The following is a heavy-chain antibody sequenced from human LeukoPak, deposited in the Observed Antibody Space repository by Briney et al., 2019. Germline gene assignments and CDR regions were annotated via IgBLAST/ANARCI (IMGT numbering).Heavy chain of an antibody. CDR1: GYTFTGYY. CDR2: INPNSGGT. D-gene: IGHD3-10*01. V-gene: IGHV1-2*02. Sequence: GASVKVSCKASGYTFTGYYMHWVRQAPGQGLEWMGWINPNSGGTNYAQKFRGRVTMTRDTSISTAYMELSRLRSDDTAVYYCARDGYYGSGSYFYWGQGTLVTVSS. J-gene: IGHJ4*02. CDR3: ARDGYYGSGSYFY.